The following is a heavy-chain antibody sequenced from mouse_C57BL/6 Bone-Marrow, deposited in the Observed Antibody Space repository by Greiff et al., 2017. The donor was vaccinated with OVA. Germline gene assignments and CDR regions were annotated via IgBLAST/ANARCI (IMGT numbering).Heavy chain of an antibody. CDR1: GYSFTDYN. D-gene: IGHD1-1*01. CDR2: INPNYGTT. V-gene: IGHV1-39*01. CDR3: AREDYYCSSHAWFAY. Sequence: VQLQQSGPELVKPGASVKISCKASGYSFTDYNMNWVKQSNGKSLEWIGVINPNYGTTSYNPKFKGKATLTVDQSSSTAYIQLNSLTSEDSAVYYCAREDYYCSSHAWFAYWGQGTLVTVSA. J-gene: IGHJ3*01.